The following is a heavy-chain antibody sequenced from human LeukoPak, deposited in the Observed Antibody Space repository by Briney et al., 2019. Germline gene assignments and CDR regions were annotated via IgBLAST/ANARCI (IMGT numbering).Heavy chain of an antibody. CDR2: ISYGGLSE. V-gene: IGHV3-30*18. Sequence: PGRSLRLSCAASGFKFSHYGMQWIRQAPGKGLEWVAVISYGGLSEYYGDSVKGRFTISRDNSNNTVYVQMNSLRVEDTAVYYCAKERYDSDGRRGVDVWGQGTTVIVSS. CDR3: AKERYDSDGRRGVDV. CDR1: GFKFSHYG. J-gene: IGHJ6*02. D-gene: IGHD3-22*01.